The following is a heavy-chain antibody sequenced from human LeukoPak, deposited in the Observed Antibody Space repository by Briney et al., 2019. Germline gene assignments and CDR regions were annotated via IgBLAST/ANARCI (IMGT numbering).Heavy chain of an antibody. Sequence: ETLSLTCTVSGGSISSYYWSWVRQAPGKGLEWVSAISGSGGSTYYADSVKGRFTISRDNSKNTLYLQMNSLRAEDTAVYYCAKDMGPVTAFNWFDPWGQGTLVTVSS. CDR2: ISGSGGST. D-gene: IGHD4-11*01. CDR3: AKDMGPVTAFNWFDP. V-gene: IGHV3-23*01. CDR1: GGSISSYY. J-gene: IGHJ5*02.